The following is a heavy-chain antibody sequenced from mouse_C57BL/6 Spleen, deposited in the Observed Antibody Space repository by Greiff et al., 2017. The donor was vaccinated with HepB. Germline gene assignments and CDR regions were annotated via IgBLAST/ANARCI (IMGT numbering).Heavy chain of an antibody. D-gene: IGHD2-4*01. Sequence: EVKLQQSGPELVKPGDSVKISCKASGYSFTGYFMNWVMQSHGKSLEWIGRINPYNGETFYNQKFKGKATLTVDKSSSTAHMELRSLTSEYSAVYYYARKRIYYDVDAYAMDYWGQGTSVTVSS. J-gene: IGHJ4*01. CDR2: INPYNGET. CDR3: ARKRIYYDVDAYAMDY. CDR1: GYSFTGYF. V-gene: IGHV1-20*01.